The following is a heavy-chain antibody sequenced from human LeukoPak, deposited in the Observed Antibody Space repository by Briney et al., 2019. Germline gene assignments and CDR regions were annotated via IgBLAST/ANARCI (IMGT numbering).Heavy chain of an antibody. CDR1: GGSISSYY. D-gene: IGHD2-2*01. V-gene: IGHV4-59*08. CDR3: ARHSESYCSSTSCYPRTHYYYYGMDV. CDR2: IYYSGST. J-gene: IGHJ6*02. Sequence: SETLSLTCTASGGSISSYYWSWIRQPPGKGLEWIGYIYYSGSTNYNPSLKSRVTISVDTSKNQFSLKLSSVTAADTAVYYCARHSESYCSSTSCYPRTHYYYYGMDVWGQGTTVTVSS.